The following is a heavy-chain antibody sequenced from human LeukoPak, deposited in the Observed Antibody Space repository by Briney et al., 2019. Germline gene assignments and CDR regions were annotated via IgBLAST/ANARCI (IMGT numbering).Heavy chain of an antibody. J-gene: IGHJ4*02. CDR1: GYTFTDYY. V-gene: IGHV1-46*01. D-gene: IGHD2-15*01. CDR3: ARDLGIVVVVAATPGVDY. Sequence: ASVKVPCKASGYTFTDYYMHWVRQAPGQGLEWMGIINPSGGSTSYAQKFQGRVTMTRDTSTSTVYMELSSLRSEDTAVYYCARDLGIVVVVAATPGVDYWGQGTLVTVSS. CDR2: INPSGGST.